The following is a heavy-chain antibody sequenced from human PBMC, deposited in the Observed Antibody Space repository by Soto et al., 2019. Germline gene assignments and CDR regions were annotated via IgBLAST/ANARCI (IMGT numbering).Heavy chain of an antibody. J-gene: IGHJ6*02. CDR1: GYSFTSYW. CDR2: IYPGDSDT. V-gene: IGHV5-51*01. CDR3: ARQLILTDYYYYGMDV. Sequence: GESLKISCKGSGYSFTSYWIGWVRQMPGKGLEWMGIIYPGDSDTRYSPSFQGQVTISADKSISTAYLQWSSLKASDTAMYYCARQLILTDYYYYGMDVWGQGTTVTV.